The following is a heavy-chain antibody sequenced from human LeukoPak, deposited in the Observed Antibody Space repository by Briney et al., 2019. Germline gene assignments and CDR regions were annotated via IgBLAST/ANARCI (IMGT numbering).Heavy chain of an antibody. V-gene: IGHV1-69*05. CDR2: IIPIFGTA. CDR1: GGTFSSYA. Sequence: SVKVSCKASGGTFSSYAISWVRQAPGQGLEWMGGIIPIFGTANYAQKFQGRVTITTDESTSTAYMELSSLRSEDTAVYYCAIGYCSSTSCYRSYYYYYMDVWGKGTTVTVSS. CDR3: AIGYCSSTSCYRSYYYYYMDV. J-gene: IGHJ6*03. D-gene: IGHD2-2*02.